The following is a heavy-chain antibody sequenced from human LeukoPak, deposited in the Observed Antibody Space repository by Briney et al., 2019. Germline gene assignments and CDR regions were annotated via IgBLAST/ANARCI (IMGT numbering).Heavy chain of an antibody. V-gene: IGHV4-39*01. J-gene: IGHJ5*02. CDR1: VGSISGTVYY. CDR2: IYYNGRT. CDR3: ARFEYSNWFDP. D-gene: IGHD2-15*01. Sequence: PSETLSLTCTVSVGSISGTVYYWGWIPQPPGKGLERIGNIYYNGRTYYNPSLKSRVTISVDPSKNQFSLKLSSVPAADTAVYYCARFEYSNWFDPWGQGTLVTVSS.